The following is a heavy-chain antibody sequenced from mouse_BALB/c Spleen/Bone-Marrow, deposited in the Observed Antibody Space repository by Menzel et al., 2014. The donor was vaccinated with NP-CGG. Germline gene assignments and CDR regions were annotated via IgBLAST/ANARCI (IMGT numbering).Heavy chain of an antibody. Sequence: QVQLQQSGAELVRPGPSVKISCKASGYTFANYWXGWLKQGPGHGLEWIGEIYPGGGYINYNEKFKGKATLTADTSSSAAYMRLRSLTSEESAVCFCARGEYGNCDRCVDYWGRGTALTVSS. V-gene: IGHV1-63*02. CDR1: GYTFANYW. D-gene: IGHD2-10*02. J-gene: IGHJ2*01. CDR2: IYPGGGYI. CDR3: ARGEYGNCDRCVDY.